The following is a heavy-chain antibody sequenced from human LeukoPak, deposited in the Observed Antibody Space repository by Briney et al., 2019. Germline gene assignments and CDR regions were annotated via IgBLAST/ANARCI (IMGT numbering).Heavy chain of an antibody. V-gene: IGHV3-9*01. CDR1: GFTFDDYA. CDR2: ISWNSGSI. Sequence: SGGSLRLSCAASGFTFDDYAMHWVRQAPGKGLEWVSGISWNSGSIGYADSVKGRFTISRDNAKNSLYLQMNSLRAEDTAVYYCARVRLGEVTTLDYWGQGTLVTVSS. CDR3: ARVRLGEVTTLDY. D-gene: IGHD3-16*01. J-gene: IGHJ4*02.